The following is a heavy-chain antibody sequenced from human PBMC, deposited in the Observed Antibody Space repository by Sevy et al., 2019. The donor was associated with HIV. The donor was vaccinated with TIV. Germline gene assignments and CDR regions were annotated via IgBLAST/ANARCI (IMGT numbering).Heavy chain of an antibody. Sequence: GGSLRLSCAASGFTFSSDAMHWVHQAPGKGLEWVAVISYDGSNKYYADSVKGRFTISRDNSKNTLYLQMDGLRAEDTALYYCARDDVPDYYYFDMDVWGQGTTVTVSS. CDR3: ARDDVPDYYYFDMDV. J-gene: IGHJ6*02. CDR2: ISYDGSNK. CDR1: GFTFSSDA. V-gene: IGHV3-30-3*01.